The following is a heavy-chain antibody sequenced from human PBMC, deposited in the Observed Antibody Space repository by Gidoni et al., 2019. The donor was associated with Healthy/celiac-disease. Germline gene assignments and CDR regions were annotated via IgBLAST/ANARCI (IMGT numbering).Heavy chain of an antibody. CDR3: AVGVNYYGSGTNKIGLYYYYMDV. CDR1: GYSCTSYW. CDR2: IDPSDSYT. Sequence: EVQLVQSGAEVKKPGESLRISCKGSGYSCTSYWIIWLRQMPGKGLEWMGRIDPSDSYTDYSPSFQGHVTISADKSISTAYLQWSSLKASDTAMYYCAVGVNYYGSGTNKIGLYYYYMDVWGKGTTVTVSS. V-gene: IGHV5-10-1*03. J-gene: IGHJ6*03. D-gene: IGHD3-10*01.